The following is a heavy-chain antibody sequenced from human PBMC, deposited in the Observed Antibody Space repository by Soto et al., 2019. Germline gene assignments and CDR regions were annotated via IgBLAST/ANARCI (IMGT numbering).Heavy chain of an antibody. CDR1: GFTFNNYA. J-gene: IGHJ4*02. CDR3: AKGRGGSGSLTPRVDF. CDR2: ISGGGDTT. V-gene: IGHV3-23*01. D-gene: IGHD3-10*01. Sequence: EVQLLESGGGLVQPGGSLRLSCAASGFTFNNYAMTWVRQPPGKGLEWVSAISGGGDTTSYADSVKGRFTVSRDGSKNTLYLQLSRLRAEDTALYYCAKGRGGSGSLTPRVDFWGQGTLVTVSS.